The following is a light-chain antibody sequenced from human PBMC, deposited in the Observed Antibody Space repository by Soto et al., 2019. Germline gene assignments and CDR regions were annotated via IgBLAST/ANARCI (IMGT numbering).Light chain of an antibody. V-gene: IGLV1-51*01. CDR2: DNN. CDR1: SSNIGDNY. CDR3: GTWDSSLSIRV. Sequence: QAVVTPPPSVSAAPGQTVTISCSGSSSNIGDNYVSWYQQFPGTAPKLLIYDNNKRPSGIPDRFSGSKSGTSATLGITGLQTGDEADYYCGTWDSSLSIRVFGGGTKLTVL. J-gene: IGLJ2*01.